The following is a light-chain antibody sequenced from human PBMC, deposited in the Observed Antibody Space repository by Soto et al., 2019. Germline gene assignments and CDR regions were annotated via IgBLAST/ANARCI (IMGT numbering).Light chain of an antibody. V-gene: IGKV3-15*01. J-gene: IGKJ5*01. CDR3: QQYKNWPL. CDR2: GAS. Sequence: MMMTQSPATLSVSPGERVTLSFRTSHSVNSHVAWYQQKPGQAPRLLLYGASTRATGIPVRFSGSGFGTEFTLTISGLQSEDFAVYYCQQYKNWPLFGQGTRLEIK. CDR1: HSVNSH.